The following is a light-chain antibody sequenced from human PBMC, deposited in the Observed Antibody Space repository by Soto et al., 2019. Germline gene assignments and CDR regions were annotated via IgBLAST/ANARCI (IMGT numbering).Light chain of an antibody. CDR1: SSDVGSYNL. Sequence: QSALTQPASVSGSPGQSITISCTGTSSDVGSYNLVSWYQQHPGKAPKLMIYEDIERPSGVSNRFSGSKSGNTASLTISGLQTEDEADYYWCFYAGGTSVVFGGGTKVTVL. V-gene: IGLV2-23*01. CDR3: CFYAGGTSVV. J-gene: IGLJ2*01. CDR2: EDI.